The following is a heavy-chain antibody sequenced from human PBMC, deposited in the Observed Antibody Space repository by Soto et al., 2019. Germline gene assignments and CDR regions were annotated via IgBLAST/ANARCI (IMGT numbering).Heavy chain of an antibody. J-gene: IGHJ4*02. V-gene: IGHV3-23*01. D-gene: IGHD2-8*01. CDR3: AKAPHCTNGVCYAVLDY. CDR1: GFTFSSYA. CDR2: ISGSGGST. Sequence: GGSLRLSFAASGFTFSSYAIGWVRQAPGKGMGWVSAISGSGGSTYYADSVKGRFTTSRDNSKNTLYPLMNSLRAEDTAVYYCAKAPHCTNGVCYAVLDYWGQGTLVTVSS.